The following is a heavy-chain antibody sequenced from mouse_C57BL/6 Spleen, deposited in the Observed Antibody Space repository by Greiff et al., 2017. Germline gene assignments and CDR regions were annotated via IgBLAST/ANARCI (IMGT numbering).Heavy chain of an antibody. V-gene: IGHV1-50*01. Sequence: QVQLQQSGAELVKPGASVKLSCKASGYTFTSYWMQWVKQRPGQGLEWIGEIDPSDSYTNYNQKFKGKATLTVDTSSSTAYMQLSSLTSEDSAVYYCARQDSYWGQGTTLTVSS. CDR1: GYTFTSYW. CDR2: IDPSDSYT. CDR3: ARQDSY. J-gene: IGHJ2*01.